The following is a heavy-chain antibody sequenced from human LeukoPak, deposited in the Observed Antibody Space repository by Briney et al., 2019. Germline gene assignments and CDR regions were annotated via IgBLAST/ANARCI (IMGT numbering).Heavy chain of an antibody. CDR2: IYSGGST. Sequence: GGSLRLSCAASGFTPSSYAMHWVRQAPGKGLEWVAVIYSGGSTYYADSVKGRFTISRDNSKNTLYLQMNSLRAEDTAVYYCARGPVDYYDSSGPHDAFDIWGQGTMVTVSS. CDR1: GFTPSSYA. V-gene: IGHV3-53*01. D-gene: IGHD3-22*01. J-gene: IGHJ3*02. CDR3: ARGPVDYYDSSGPHDAFDI.